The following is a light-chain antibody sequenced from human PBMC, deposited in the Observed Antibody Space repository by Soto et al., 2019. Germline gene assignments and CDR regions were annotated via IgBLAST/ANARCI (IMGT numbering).Light chain of an antibody. J-gene: IGLJ1*01. CDR3: STYTSSSTYV. CDR2: DVS. CDR1: SSDVGGYNY. Sequence: QSVLTQPASVSGSPGQSITTSCTGTSSDVGGYNYVSWYQQHPGKAPKLMIYDVSNRPSGVSNRFSGSKSGNTASLTISGLQADDEVDYYCSTYTSSSTYVFVTGTKVTDL. V-gene: IGLV2-14*01.